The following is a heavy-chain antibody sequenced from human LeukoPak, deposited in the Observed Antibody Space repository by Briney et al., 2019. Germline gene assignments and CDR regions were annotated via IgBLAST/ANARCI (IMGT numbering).Heavy chain of an antibody. V-gene: IGHV4-34*01. D-gene: IGHD6-13*01. Sequence: PSETLSLTCAVYGGSFSGYYWSWIRQPPGKGLEWIGEINHCGSTNYNPSLKSRVTISVDTSKNQFSLKLSSVTAADTAVYYCARVRQQLVPAYFDYWGQGTLVTVSS. CDR2: INHCGST. CDR3: ARVRQQLVPAYFDY. J-gene: IGHJ4*02. CDR1: GGSFSGYY.